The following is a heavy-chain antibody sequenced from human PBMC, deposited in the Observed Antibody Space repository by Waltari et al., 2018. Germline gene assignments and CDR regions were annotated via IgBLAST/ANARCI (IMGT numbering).Heavy chain of an antibody. J-gene: IGHJ4*02. V-gene: IGHV3-7*01. Sequence: EVQLVESGGGLVQPGGSLRLSCAASGFTFGSFWMSWVRRAPGKGLEWVASIKQDGSEKYYVDSVKGRFTISRDNVDYSLFLQMSTLRAEDTAVYYCARLLGGVTTFDSWGQGTLVTVSS. CDR1: GFTFGSFW. CDR3: ARLLGGVTTFDS. CDR2: IKQDGSEK. D-gene: IGHD3-16*01.